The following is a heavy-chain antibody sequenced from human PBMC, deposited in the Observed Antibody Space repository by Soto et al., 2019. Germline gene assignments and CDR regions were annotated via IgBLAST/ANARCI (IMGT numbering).Heavy chain of an antibody. D-gene: IGHD5-12*01. V-gene: IGHV4-39*01. CDR1: GVSVSSHGYF. CDR3: MNYNSGWKY. CDR2: ISYSGCT. Sequence: SETLSLTCTVSGVSVSSHGYFWGWIRQPPGKRLEWLGMISYSGCTYYSTSLKSRVTISADTSKNQLSLSLSSLTAADTAVFHCMNYNSGWKYWGQGTVVTVSS. J-gene: IGHJ4*02.